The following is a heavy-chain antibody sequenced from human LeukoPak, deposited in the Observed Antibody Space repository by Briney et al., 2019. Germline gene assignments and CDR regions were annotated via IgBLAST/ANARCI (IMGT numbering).Heavy chain of an antibody. D-gene: IGHD3-22*01. J-gene: IGHJ4*02. CDR3: ARDLAVLGYFHFDY. CDR1: GGSISSGGYS. Sequence: KPSETLSLTCAVSGGSISSGGYSWSWIRQPPGKGLEWIGYIYYSGSTYYNPSLKSRVTLSVDTSKNQFSLKLSSVTAADTAVYYCARDLAVLGYFHFDYWGQGTLVTVSS. CDR2: IYYSGST. V-gene: IGHV4-30-4*07.